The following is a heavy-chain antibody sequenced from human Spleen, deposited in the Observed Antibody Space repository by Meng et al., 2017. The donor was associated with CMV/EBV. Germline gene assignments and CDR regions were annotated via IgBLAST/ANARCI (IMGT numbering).Heavy chain of an antibody. CDR2: ISNRWGTI. Sequence: SGFLFRDHHLSWVPPAPGEGLEWFSYISNRWGTIYYPDPCQGRLPIPRDNAKNSLFLQMDGLRDDDTAVYYCVRGGGWFAEFYWGQGALVTVSS. J-gene: IGHJ4*02. D-gene: IGHD3-10*01. CDR3: VRGGGWFAEFY. CDR1: GFLFRDHH. V-gene: IGHV3-11*01.